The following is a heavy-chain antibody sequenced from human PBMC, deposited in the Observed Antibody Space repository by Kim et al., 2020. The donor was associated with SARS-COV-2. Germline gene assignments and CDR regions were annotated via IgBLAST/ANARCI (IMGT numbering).Heavy chain of an antibody. Sequence: GGSLRLSCSASGFTFSSYAMHWVRQAPGKGLEYVSAISSNGGSTYYADSVKGRFTISRDNSKNTLYLQMSSLRAEDTAVYYCVKQVGPGPPSSSYTYGDYWGQGTLVTVSS. CDR1: GFTFSSYA. D-gene: IGHD6-6*01. J-gene: IGHJ4*02. CDR3: VKQVGPGPPSSSYTYGDY. V-gene: IGHV3-64D*09. CDR2: ISSNGGST.